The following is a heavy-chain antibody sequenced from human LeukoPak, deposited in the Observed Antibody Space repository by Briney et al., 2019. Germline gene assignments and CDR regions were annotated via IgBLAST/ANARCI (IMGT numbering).Heavy chain of an antibody. Sequence: SVKVSCKASGGTFSSYAISWVRQAPGQGLEWMGRIIPILGIANYAQKFQGRVTITADKSTSTAYMELSSLRSEDTAVYYCARNPDGYSSSWYWDYWGQGTLVTVSS. J-gene: IGHJ4*02. V-gene: IGHV1-69*04. CDR3: ARNPDGYSSSWYWDY. CDR1: GGTFSSYA. CDR2: IIPILGIA. D-gene: IGHD6-13*01.